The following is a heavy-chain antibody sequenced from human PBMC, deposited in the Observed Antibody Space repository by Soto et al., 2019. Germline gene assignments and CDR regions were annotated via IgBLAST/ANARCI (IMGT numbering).Heavy chain of an antibody. CDR2: ISSYNGDT. V-gene: IGHV1-18*01. Sequence: GASVKVSCKASGYTFTRSGISWVRQAPGQGPEWMGWISSYNGDTNYAQTFQGRVTMTTDTSTSTAYMELSSLRSDDTAVYYCAREGVAPYYYYGMDVWGQGTPVTVSS. D-gene: IGHD5-12*01. CDR1: GYTFTRSG. CDR3: AREGVAPYYYYGMDV. J-gene: IGHJ6*02.